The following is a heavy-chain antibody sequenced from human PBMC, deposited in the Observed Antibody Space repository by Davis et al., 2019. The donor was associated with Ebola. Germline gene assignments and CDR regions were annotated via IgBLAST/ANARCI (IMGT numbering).Heavy chain of an antibody. Sequence: RFTFSRDNAKNSLYLQMNSLRAEDTAVYYCARGIGWERPYYFDYWGQGTLVTVSS. J-gene: IGHJ4*02. V-gene: IGHV3-11*06. D-gene: IGHD1-26*01. CDR3: ARGIGWERPYYFDY.